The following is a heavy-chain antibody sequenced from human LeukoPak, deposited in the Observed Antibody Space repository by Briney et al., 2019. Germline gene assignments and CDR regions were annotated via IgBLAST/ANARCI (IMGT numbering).Heavy chain of an antibody. CDR3: AKVPLIAAPKHFDY. Sequence: GGSLRLSCAASGFTFSSYGMSWVRQAPGKGLEWVSSISLSGGSTYYADSVKGRFTISRDNSKNTLYLQMNRLRAEDTAVYYCAKVPLIAAPKHFDYWGQGTLVTVSS. J-gene: IGHJ4*02. CDR1: GFTFSSYG. CDR2: ISLSGGST. D-gene: IGHD6-13*01. V-gene: IGHV3-23*01.